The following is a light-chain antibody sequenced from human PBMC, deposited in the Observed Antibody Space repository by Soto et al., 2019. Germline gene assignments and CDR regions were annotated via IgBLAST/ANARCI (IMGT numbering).Light chain of an antibody. V-gene: IGLV2-14*01. CDR3: SSYTSNSTRV. J-gene: IGLJ3*02. CDR1: SSDVGGYNY. CDR2: DVS. Sequence: QSVLTQPASVSGSPGQSITISCTGTSSDVGGYNYVSWYQQHPGKAPKLMIYDVSNRPSGVSNRFSGSKSDNTASLTISGLQAEDEADYYCSSYTSNSTRVFGGGTKLTVL.